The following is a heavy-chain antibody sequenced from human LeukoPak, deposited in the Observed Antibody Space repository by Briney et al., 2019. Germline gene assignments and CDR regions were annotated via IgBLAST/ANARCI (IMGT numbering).Heavy chain of an antibody. CDR2: INHSGST. D-gene: IGHD5-12*01. J-gene: IGHJ6*03. Sequence: SETLSLTCAAYGGSFSGYYWSWIRQPPGKGLEWIGEINHSGSTNYNPSLKSRVTISVDTSKNQFSLKLSSVTAADTAVYYCARGRFLWLRPYYYYYYMDVWGKGTTVTVSS. V-gene: IGHV4-34*01. CDR3: ARGRFLWLRPYYYYYYMDV. CDR1: GGSFSGYY.